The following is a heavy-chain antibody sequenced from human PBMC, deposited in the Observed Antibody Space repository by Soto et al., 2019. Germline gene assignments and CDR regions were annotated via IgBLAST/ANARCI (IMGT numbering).Heavy chain of an antibody. J-gene: IGHJ4*02. CDR2: ITPYNGNT. CDR1: GYTFSNYG. Sequence: ASVKVSCKSSGYTFSNYGVTWVRQAPGQGLEWMGWITPYNGNTHYAQKVQGRVTMTTDTSTSTAYMELWSLRSDDTAVYYCARAGDYGSFYFFDYWGQGTLVIVSS. CDR3: ARAGDYGSFYFFDY. D-gene: IGHD3-10*01. V-gene: IGHV1-18*01.